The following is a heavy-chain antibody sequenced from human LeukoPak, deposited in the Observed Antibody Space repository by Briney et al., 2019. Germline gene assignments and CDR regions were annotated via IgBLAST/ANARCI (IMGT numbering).Heavy chain of an antibody. J-gene: IGHJ4*02. CDR3: ARESIAAAGIDY. CDR1: GGSLSSYY. CDR2: IYYSGST. D-gene: IGHD6-13*01. V-gene: IGHV4-59*01. Sequence: SETLSVTCTVSGGSLSSYYWSWIRQPPGKGLEWIGYIYYSGSTNYNPSLKSRVTISVDTSKNQFSLKLSSVTAADTAVYYCARESIAAAGIDYGGQGTLVTVSS.